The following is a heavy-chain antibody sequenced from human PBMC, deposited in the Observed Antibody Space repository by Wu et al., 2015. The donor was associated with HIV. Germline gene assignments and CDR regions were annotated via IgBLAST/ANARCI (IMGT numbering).Heavy chain of an antibody. CDR1: GGTFSSYA. Sequence: QVQLVQSGAEVKKPGSSVKVSCKASGGTFSSYAISWVRQAPGQGLEWMGRIIPIFGTANYAQKFQGRVTITADESTSTAYMELSSLRSEDTAVYYCARSDDSSGYYYYFDYLGPGNAGHRSPQ. CDR3: ARSDDSSGYYYYFDY. D-gene: IGHD3-22*01. CDR2: IIPIFGTA. V-gene: IGHV1-69*13. J-gene: IGHJ4*02.